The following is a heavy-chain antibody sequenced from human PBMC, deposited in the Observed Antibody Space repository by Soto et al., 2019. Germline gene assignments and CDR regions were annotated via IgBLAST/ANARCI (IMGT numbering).Heavy chain of an antibody. CDR3: AREAPGGGQIDY. V-gene: IGHV4-30-2*01. CDR1: GGSITGGGYS. Sequence: QLQLQESGSGLVKPSQTLSLTCAVSGGSITGGGYSWSWIRQPPGKGLEWIGYIYHSVSPYYNPSLFGRVTISVDRSNNQFSLELRFLNAADTAVYYCAREAPGGGQIDYWGQGTLVTVSS. CDR2: IYHSVSP. D-gene: IGHD3-16*01. J-gene: IGHJ4*02.